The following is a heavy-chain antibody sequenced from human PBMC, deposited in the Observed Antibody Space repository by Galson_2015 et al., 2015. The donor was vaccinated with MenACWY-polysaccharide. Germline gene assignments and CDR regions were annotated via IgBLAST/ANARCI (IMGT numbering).Heavy chain of an antibody. V-gene: IGHV3-23*01. Sequence: SLRLSCAASGFTFTSHAMSWVRQAPGKGLEWVSAIRSSGTNTYYADSVKGRFTISRGNSKNTLYLQMNSLRAEDTAVYHCAKDSTDFWSVAGRFDHWGQGTLVTVSS. J-gene: IGHJ5*02. D-gene: IGHD3-3*01. CDR2: IRSSGTNT. CDR3: AKDSTDFWSVAGRFDH. CDR1: GFTFTSHA.